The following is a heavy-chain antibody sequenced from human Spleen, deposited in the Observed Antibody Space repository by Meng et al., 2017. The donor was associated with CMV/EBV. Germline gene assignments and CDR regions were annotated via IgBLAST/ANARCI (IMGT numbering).Heavy chain of an antibody. J-gene: IGHJ4*02. D-gene: IGHD4-17*01. CDR1: GGSFSGYY. CDR3: ARGRYFTTTLDY. V-gene: IGHV4-34*01. Sequence: QLQLQRWGAGLLKPSETLSLTCAVYGGSFSGYYWSWIRQPPGKGLEWIGEINHSGSTNYNPSLKSRVIISVDTSKNQFSLKLSSVTAADTAVYYCARGRYFTTTLDYWGQGTLVTVSS. CDR2: INHSGST.